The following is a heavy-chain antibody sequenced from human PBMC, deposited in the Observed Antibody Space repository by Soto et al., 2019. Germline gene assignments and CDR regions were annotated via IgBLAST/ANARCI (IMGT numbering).Heavy chain of an antibody. Sequence: SETLSLTCSVSGGSIASYYWSWVRQPPGKGLEWIGYISYSGSTNYNPSLKSRVTMSVDTSKIQFSLKLTSVTAADTAVYYCARVRAYYFDYWGQGALVTVSS. V-gene: IGHV4-59*08. J-gene: IGHJ4*02. CDR3: ARVRAYYFDY. CDR1: GGSIASYY. CDR2: ISYSGST.